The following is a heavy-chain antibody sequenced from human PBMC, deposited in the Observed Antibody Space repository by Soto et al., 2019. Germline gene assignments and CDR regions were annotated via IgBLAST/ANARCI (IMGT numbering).Heavy chain of an antibody. CDR3: GRGPSPRAPAGGTPYYYAMDV. CDR1: GYDFTAYD. CDR2: MNPINGAA. Sequence: ASVKVSCKASGYDFTAYDINWVRQASGQGLEWMGWMNPINGAAGSARRFQGRISMTRNTATGTAYLELTSLRSDDSAVYYCGRGPSPRAPAGGTPYYYAMDVWGQGTTVTVSS. J-gene: IGHJ6*02. V-gene: IGHV1-8*02. D-gene: IGHD6-13*01.